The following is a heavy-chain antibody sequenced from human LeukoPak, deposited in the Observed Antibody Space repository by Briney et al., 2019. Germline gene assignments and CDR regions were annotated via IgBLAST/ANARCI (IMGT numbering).Heavy chain of an antibody. D-gene: IGHD4-17*01. J-gene: IGHJ4*02. CDR1: GGSISSSNW. V-gene: IGHV4-4*02. CDR3: ARASHDYGDYSHFDY. Sequence: SETLSLTCAVSGGSISSSNWWSWVRQPPGKGLEWIGEIYHSGSTNYNPSLKSRVTIAVDKSKNQFSLKLSSVTAADTAVYYCARASHDYGDYSHFDYWGQGTLVTVSS. CDR2: IYHSGST.